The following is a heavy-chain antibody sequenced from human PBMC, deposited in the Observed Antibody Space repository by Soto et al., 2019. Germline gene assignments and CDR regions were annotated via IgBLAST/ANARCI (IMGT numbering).Heavy chain of an antibody. CDR3: ARELSTNPGTLDDDAFDI. V-gene: IGHV3-48*01. CDR1: GLTFSSYS. Sequence: GGSLRLSCAASGLTFSSYSMNWVRQAPGKGLEWVSYISSSSTIYYADSVKGRFTISRDNAKNSLYLQMNSLRAEDTAVYYCARELSTNPGTLDDDAFDIWGQGTMVTVSS. J-gene: IGHJ3*02. D-gene: IGHD3-3*01. CDR2: ISSSSTI.